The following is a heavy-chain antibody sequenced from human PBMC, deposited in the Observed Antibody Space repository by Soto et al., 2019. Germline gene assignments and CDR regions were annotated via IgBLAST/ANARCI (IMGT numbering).Heavy chain of an antibody. J-gene: IGHJ6*02. CDR3: ARGLVAIFGVVNGMDV. CDR2: IGTAGDT. D-gene: IGHD3-3*01. V-gene: IGHV3-13*01. CDR1: GFTFSSYD. Sequence: PGGSLRLSCAASGFTFSSYDMHWVRQATGKGLEWVSAIGTAGDTYYPGSVKGRFTISRENAKNSLYLQMNSLRAGDTAVYYCARGLVAIFGVVNGMDVWGQGTTVTVSS.